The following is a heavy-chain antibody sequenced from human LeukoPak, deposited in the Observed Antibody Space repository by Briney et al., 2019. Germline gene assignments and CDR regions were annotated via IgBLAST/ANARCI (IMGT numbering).Heavy chain of an antibody. CDR1: GGSISSSSYY. J-gene: IGHJ6*03. V-gene: IGHV4-39*07. D-gene: IGHD3-10*01. Sequence: SETLSLTCTVSGGSISSSSYYWGWIRQPPGKGLEWIGSIYYSGITYYNPSLKSRVTMSVDTSKNQCSLKLSSVTAADTAVYYCARDTLWFGLGYYYYYMDVWGKGTTVTISS. CDR2: IYYSGIT. CDR3: ARDTLWFGLGYYYYYMDV.